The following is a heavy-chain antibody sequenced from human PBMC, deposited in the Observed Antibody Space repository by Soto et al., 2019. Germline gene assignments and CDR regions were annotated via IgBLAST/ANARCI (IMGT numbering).Heavy chain of an antibody. CDR1: GNTFTTYY. CDR3: ASGKCYSTSCHSAY. CDR2: INSGGTST. V-gene: IGHV1-46*03. D-gene: IGHD2-2*01. Sequence: QVQLVQSGAEVKKPGASVKVSCTASGNTFTTYYMHWVRQAPGQGLEWMGLINSGGTSTNYAPQFQDRVTMTRASSTSTVYMELSSLTSEDAAVYYCASGKCYSTSCHSAYWGQGTLVTVST. J-gene: IGHJ4*02.